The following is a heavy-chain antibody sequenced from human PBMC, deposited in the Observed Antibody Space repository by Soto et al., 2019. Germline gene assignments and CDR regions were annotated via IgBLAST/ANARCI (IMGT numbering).Heavy chain of an antibody. Sequence: SETLSLTCTVSGGSISNYYWSWIRQPPGKGLEWIGYIYYIGSTNYSPSLKSRVTISVDTSKNQFSLKLSSVTAADTAVYYCARTYYDSLVFELWGQGTLVTVSS. CDR3: ARTYYDSLVFEL. CDR1: GGSISNYY. J-gene: IGHJ5*02. D-gene: IGHD3-3*01. V-gene: IGHV4-59*01. CDR2: IYYIGST.